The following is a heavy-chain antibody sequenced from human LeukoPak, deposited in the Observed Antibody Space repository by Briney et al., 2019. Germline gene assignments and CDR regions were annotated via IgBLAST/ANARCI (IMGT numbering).Heavy chain of an antibody. CDR3: ARQRYYGSGSYDY. Sequence: PSETLSLTCTVSGGSISGSSYFWGWIRQPPGKGLECIGSIYSSGHTYYNPSLRSRVTMSIDTSKNQFSLKLNSVTAADTAVYYCARQRYYGSGSYDYWGQGTLVTVSS. CDR2: IYSSGHT. D-gene: IGHD3-10*01. J-gene: IGHJ4*02. V-gene: IGHV4-39*01. CDR1: GGSISGSSYF.